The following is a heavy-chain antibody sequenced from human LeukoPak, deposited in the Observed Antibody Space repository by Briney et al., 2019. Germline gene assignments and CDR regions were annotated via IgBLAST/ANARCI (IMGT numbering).Heavy chain of an antibody. D-gene: IGHD5-12*01. CDR3: AEGLRSGYDLDAFDI. V-gene: IGHV3-23*01. J-gene: IGHJ3*02. CDR2: ISGGGGST. Sequence: GGSLRLSCAASGITFSAYGMSWVRQAPGKGLEWVAAISGGGGSTYYADSVKGRFTISRDISKKTLYLQMNSLRAEDTALYYCAEGLRSGYDLDAFDIWGQGTMVTVSS. CDR1: GITFSAYG.